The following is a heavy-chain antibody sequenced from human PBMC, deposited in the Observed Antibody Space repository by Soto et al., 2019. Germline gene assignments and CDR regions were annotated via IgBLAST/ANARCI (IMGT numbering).Heavy chain of an antibody. V-gene: IGHV3-30*18. CDR1: GFTFSSYG. D-gene: IGHD3-10*01. Sequence: QVQLVESGGGVVQPGRSLRLSCAASGFTFSSYGMHWVRQAPGKGLEWVAVISYDGSNKYYADSVKGRFTISRDNSKNTLYLQMNSLRAEDTAVYYCAKDLAHGGRGAFDIWGQGTIVTVSS. J-gene: IGHJ3*02. CDR3: AKDLAHGGRGAFDI. CDR2: ISYDGSNK.